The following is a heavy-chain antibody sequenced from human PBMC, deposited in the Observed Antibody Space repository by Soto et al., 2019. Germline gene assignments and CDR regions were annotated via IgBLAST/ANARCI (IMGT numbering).Heavy chain of an antibody. Sequence: SETLSLTCAVSGGSISSGGYSWSWIRQPPGKGLEWIGYIYHSGSTYYNPSLKSRVTISVDRSKDQFSLKLSSVTAADTAVYYCARGPPGGYSNYNFDYWGQGTLVTVSS. CDR1: GGSISSGGYS. CDR3: ARGPPGGYSNYNFDY. V-gene: IGHV4-30-2*01. D-gene: IGHD4-4*01. J-gene: IGHJ4*02. CDR2: IYHSGST.